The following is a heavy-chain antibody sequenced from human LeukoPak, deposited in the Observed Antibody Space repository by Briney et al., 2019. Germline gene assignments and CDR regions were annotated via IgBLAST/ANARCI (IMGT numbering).Heavy chain of an antibody. Sequence: GGSLRLSCAASGFTFSSYGMHWVRQAPGKGLEWVAVISYDGSNKYYADSVKGRFTISRDNAKNSLYLQMNSLRAEDTAVYYCASNYGSGSYYTPFDYWGQGTLVTVSS. J-gene: IGHJ4*02. V-gene: IGHV3-30*03. CDR2: ISYDGSNK. D-gene: IGHD3-10*01. CDR1: GFTFSSYG. CDR3: ASNYGSGSYYTPFDY.